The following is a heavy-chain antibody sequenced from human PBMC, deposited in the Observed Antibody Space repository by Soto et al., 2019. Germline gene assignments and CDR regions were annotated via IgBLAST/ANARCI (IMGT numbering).Heavy chain of an antibody. CDR3: ARAPAAYYYYGMDV. V-gene: IGHV3-33*01. CDR1: GFTFSSYG. CDR2: IWYDGSNK. Sequence: GGSLSLSCAASGFTFSSYGMHWVRQAPGKGLEWVAVIWYDGSNKYYADSVKGCFTISRDNSKNTLYLQMNSLRAEDTAVYYCARAPAAYYYYGMDVWGQGTTVTVSS. D-gene: IGHD6-13*01. J-gene: IGHJ6*02.